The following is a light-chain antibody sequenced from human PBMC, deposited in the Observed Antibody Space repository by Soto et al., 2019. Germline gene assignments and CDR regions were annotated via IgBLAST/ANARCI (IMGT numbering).Light chain of an antibody. J-gene: IGKJ2*01. V-gene: IGKV3-15*01. CDR3: QQYYKWPYT. Sequence: EIVMTQSPATLSVSPGEGATLSCRASQSVTSNLAWYQQQPGQAPMLLIYGTSTRATGIPARLSGSGSGTEFTLTIRSLQSEDFAVYYCQQYYKWPYTFGQGTKLEIK. CDR1: QSVTSN. CDR2: GTS.